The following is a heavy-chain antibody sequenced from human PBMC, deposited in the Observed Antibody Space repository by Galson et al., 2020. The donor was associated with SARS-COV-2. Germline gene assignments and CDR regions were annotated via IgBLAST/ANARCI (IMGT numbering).Heavy chain of an antibody. D-gene: IGHD2-15*01. CDR2: LDPEDGET. J-gene: IGHJ5*02. CDR3: ATGPPYCSGGSCYWFDP. CDR1: GYTLTELS. Sequence: ASVKVSCTVSGYTLTELSMHWVRQAPGKGLEWMGGLDPEDGETIKAKKFQGRVTMTEDTSTDTAYMELSSRRSEDTAVYYCATGPPYCSGGSCYWFDPWGQGTLVTVSS. V-gene: IGHV1-24*01.